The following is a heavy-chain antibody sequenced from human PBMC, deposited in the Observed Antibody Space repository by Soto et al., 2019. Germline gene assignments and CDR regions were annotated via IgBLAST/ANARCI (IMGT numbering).Heavy chain of an antibody. D-gene: IGHD2-15*01. CDR1: GFTFSSYG. CDR2: ISYDGSNK. CDR3: AKGYGGSWPYYYYYYGMDV. Sequence: GGSLRLSCAASGFTFSSYGMHWVRQAPGKGLEWVAVISYDGSNKYYADSVKGRFTISRDNSKNTLYLQMNSLRAEDTAVYYCAKGYGGSWPYYYYYYGMDVWGQGTTVTVSS. V-gene: IGHV3-30*18. J-gene: IGHJ6*02.